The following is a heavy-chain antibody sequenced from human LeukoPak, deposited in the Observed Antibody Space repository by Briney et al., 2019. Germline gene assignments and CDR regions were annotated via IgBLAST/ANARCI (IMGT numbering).Heavy chain of an antibody. CDR1: GFTFSSSG. V-gene: IGHV3-30*02. D-gene: IGHD3-3*01. CDR2: IRFDGCNK. CDR3: AKDYDFWSGYYSPTRGYFDY. J-gene: IGHJ4*02. Sequence: GGSLRLSCAASGFTFSSSGMHWVRQAPGKGLEWVAFIRFDGCNKYYADSVKGRLTISRDNSKNTLYLQMNSLRAEDAAVYYCAKDYDFWSGYYSPTRGYFDYWGQGTLVTVSS.